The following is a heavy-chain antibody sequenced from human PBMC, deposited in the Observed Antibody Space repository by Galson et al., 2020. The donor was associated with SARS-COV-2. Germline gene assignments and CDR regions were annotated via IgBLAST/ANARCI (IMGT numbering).Heavy chain of an antibody. V-gene: IGHV5-51*01. J-gene: IGHJ3*02. Sequence: GESLKISCKGSGYSFTSYWIDWVRQMPGKGLEWMGIIYPGDSDTRYSPSFQGQVTISADKSISTAYLQWSSLKTSDTAMYYCASPLRYFDFGAFDIWGQGTMVTVSS. CDR1: GYSFTSYW. D-gene: IGHD3-9*01. CDR2: IYPGDSDT. CDR3: ASPLRYFDFGAFDI.